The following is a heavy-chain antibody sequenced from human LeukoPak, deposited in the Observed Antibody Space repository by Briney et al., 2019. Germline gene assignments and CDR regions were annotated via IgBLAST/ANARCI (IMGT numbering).Heavy chain of an antibody. CDR3: ARENTAMVKFDY. J-gene: IGHJ4*02. V-gene: IGHV4-59*12. CDR1: GDSISSYY. Sequence: NPSETLSLTCTVSGDSISSYYWSWIRQPPGKGLEWIGYIYYSGSTNYNPSLKSRVTISVDTSKNQFSLKLSSVTAADTAVYYCARENTAMVKFDYWGQGTLVTVSS. D-gene: IGHD5-18*01. CDR2: IYYSGST.